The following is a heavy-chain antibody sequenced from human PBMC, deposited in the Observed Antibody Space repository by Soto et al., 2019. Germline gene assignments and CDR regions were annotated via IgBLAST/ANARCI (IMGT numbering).Heavy chain of an antibody. CDR3: ARAGSSGSYYNVHYYYGMDV. CDR2: IYTSGST. V-gene: IGHV4-4*07. J-gene: IGHJ6*02. CDR1: GGSISSYY. Sequence: SETLSLTCTVSGGSISSYYWSWIRQPAGKGLEWIGRIYTSGSTNYNPSLKSRVTMSVDTSKNQFSLKLSSVTAADTAVYYCARAGSSGSYYNVHYYYGMDVWGQGTTVTVSS. D-gene: IGHD3-10*01.